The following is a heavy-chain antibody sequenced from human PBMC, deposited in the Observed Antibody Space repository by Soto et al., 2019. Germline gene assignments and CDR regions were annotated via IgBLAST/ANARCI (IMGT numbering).Heavy chain of an antibody. CDR2: LWSAGNT. Sequence: LRLSCAASGFTVISKYMSCVRQAPGKGLEWVSALWSAGNTYYADSVRGRFTISRDNSKNTLFLEMSSLTADDTAVYYCAREATMDVWGPGTTVTVSS. V-gene: IGHV3-53*01. CDR3: AREATMDV. CDR1: GFTVISKY. J-gene: IGHJ6*02.